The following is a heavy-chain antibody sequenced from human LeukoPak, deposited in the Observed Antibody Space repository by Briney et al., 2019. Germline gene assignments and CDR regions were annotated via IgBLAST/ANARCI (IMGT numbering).Heavy chain of an antibody. V-gene: IGHV1-2*02. CDR1: GYTFNDYY. CDR2: INPDSGGT. J-gene: IGHJ5*02. D-gene: IGHD3-16*02. CDR3: ARLDYDYVWGSYRPGHWFDP. Sequence: ASVKVSCKASGYTFNDYYMHWVRQAPGQGLEWMGRINPDSGGTDYAQKFQGRVTMTRDTSISTAYMDLSRLRSDDTAMYYCARLDYDYVWGSYRPGHWFDPWGQGTLVTVSS.